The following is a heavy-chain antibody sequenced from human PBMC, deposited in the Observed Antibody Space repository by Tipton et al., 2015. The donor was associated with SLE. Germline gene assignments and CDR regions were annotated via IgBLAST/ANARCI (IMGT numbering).Heavy chain of an antibody. CDR1: GGSISSGSYY. Sequence: TLSLTCTVSGGSISSGSYYWSWIRQPAGKGLEWIGRIYTSGSTYYNPSLKSRVTISVDTSKNQFSLKLSSVTAADTAVYYCARAQQWLDGGFDYWGQGTLVTVSS. V-gene: IGHV4-61*02. J-gene: IGHJ4*02. CDR3: ARAQQWLDGGFDY. D-gene: IGHD6-19*01. CDR2: IYTSGST.